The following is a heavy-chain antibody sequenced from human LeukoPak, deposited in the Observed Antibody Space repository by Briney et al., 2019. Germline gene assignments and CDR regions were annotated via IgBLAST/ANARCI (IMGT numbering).Heavy chain of an antibody. CDR3: ARKGRDYYGSGSYYPPDY. J-gene: IGHJ4*02. CDR1: GGSISSGDYY. Sequence: PSETLSLTCTVSGGSISSGDYYWSWIRQPPGKGLEWIGSIYYSGSTYYNPSLKSRVTISVDTSKNQFSLKLSSVTAADTAVYYCARKGRDYYGSGSYYPPDYWGQGTLVTVSS. D-gene: IGHD3-10*01. CDR2: IYYSGST. V-gene: IGHV4-39*01.